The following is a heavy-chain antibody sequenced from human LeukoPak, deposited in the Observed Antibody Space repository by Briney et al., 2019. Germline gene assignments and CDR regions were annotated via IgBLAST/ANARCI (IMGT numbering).Heavy chain of an antibody. CDR3: AKGGAGAQYYFDF. D-gene: IGHD1-26*01. CDR2: ISVGGTAT. Sequence: GGSLRLSCAASGFTFSNYGMSWVRQAPGKGLEWVSAISVGGTATSYADSVKGRFTISRDNSRNTLYLQMNGLRAEDTALYYCAKGGAGAQYYFDFWGQGTLVTVSS. V-gene: IGHV3-23*01. J-gene: IGHJ4*02. CDR1: GFTFSNYG.